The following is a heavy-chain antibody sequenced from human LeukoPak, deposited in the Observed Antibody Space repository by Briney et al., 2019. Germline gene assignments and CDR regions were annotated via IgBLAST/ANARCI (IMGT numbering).Heavy chain of an antibody. CDR2: INPNSGGT. D-gene: IGHD3-10*01. CDR1: GYTFTGYY. V-gene: IGHV1-2*02. Sequence: GASVKVSCKASGYTFTGYYMHWVRQAPGQGLERMGWINPNSGGTNYAQKFQGRVTMNRDTSISTAYMELSRLRSDDTAVYYCARAAMGGSGSYRVPYWGQGTLVTVSS. J-gene: IGHJ4*02. CDR3: ARAAMGGSGSYRVPY.